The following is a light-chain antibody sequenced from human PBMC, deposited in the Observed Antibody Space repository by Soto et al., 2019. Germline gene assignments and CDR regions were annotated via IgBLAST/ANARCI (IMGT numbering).Light chain of an antibody. CDR3: SSYTCSIDNYV. Sequence: QSALTQPASVSGSPGQSITISCTGTSSDVGGYNYVSWYQQHPGKAPKLMIYDVSNRPSGVSNRFSGSKSGNTASLTISGLQAEDEADYYCSSYTCSIDNYVFGPGSMVTV. CDR2: DVS. J-gene: IGLJ1*01. CDR1: SSDVGGYNY. V-gene: IGLV2-14*01.